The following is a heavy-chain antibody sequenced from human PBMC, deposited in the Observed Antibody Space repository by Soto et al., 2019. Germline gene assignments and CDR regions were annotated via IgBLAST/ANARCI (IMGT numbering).Heavy chain of an antibody. J-gene: IGHJ4*02. CDR2: ISNDGGNK. CDR1: GITFSSYA. Sequence: QVQLVASGGGVVQPGRPLSLSWAASGITFSSYAIHWVRQAPGRGLEWVAIISNDGGNKYYADSVKGRFTISRDNSKNTLYLQMNSLRAEDTAVYYCARDMVSSLYYYGSGSALDYWGQGTLVTVSS. V-gene: IGHV3-30-3*01. D-gene: IGHD3-10*01. CDR3: ARDMVSSLYYYGSGSALDY.